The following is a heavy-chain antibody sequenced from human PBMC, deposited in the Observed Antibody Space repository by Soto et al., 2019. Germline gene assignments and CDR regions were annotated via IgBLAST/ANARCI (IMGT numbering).Heavy chain of an antibody. Sequence: ASVKVSCKASGYTFTSYAMHWVRQAPGQRLEWMGWINAGNGNTKYSQKFQGRVTITRDTSASTAYMELSSLRSEDTAVYYCARGSSGWSDFDYWGQGTLVTVSS. CDR3: ARGSSGWSDFDY. J-gene: IGHJ4*02. D-gene: IGHD6-19*01. V-gene: IGHV1-3*01. CDR2: INAGNGNT. CDR1: GYTFTSYA.